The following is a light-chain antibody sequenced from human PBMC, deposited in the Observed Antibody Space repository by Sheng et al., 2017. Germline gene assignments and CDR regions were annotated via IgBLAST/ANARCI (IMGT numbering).Light chain of an antibody. V-gene: IGKV3-11*01. J-gene: IGKJ4*01. CDR3: QQYDNWPLT. Sequence: EFVLTQSPATLSLSPGETATLSCRASQSISSYLAWYQQKPGQAPRLLIYNASKRATGIPARFSGSGSGTEFTLTISSLQSEDFAVYYCQQYDNWPLTFGGGTKV. CDR1: QSISSY. CDR2: NAS.